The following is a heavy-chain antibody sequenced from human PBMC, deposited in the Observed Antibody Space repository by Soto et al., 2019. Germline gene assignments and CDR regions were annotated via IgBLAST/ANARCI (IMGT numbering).Heavy chain of an antibody. Sequence: EVQLVESGGGLVQPGGSLRLSCAASGFTFSTYNMNWVRQAPGKGLEWVSYISSSSSTIYYADSVKGRFTISRDNAKNSLYLQMNSLRAGETAVYYCARGWRDVDYWGQGTPVTVFS. CDR1: GFTFSTYN. V-gene: IGHV3-48*01. CDR2: ISSSSSTI. J-gene: IGHJ4*02. D-gene: IGHD3-3*01. CDR3: ARGWRDVDY.